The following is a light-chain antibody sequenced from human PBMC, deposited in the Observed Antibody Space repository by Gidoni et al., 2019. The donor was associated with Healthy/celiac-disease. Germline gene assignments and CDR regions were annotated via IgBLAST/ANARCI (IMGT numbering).Light chain of an antibody. CDR3: QQSYSTLPYT. Sequence: DIQMTQSPSSLSASVGERVTITCRASQSISSYLNWYQQKPGKAPKLLIYAASSLQSGVPSRFSGSGSGTDFTLTISSLQPEDFATYYCQQSYSTLPYTFXXXTKLEIK. V-gene: IGKV1-39*01. CDR2: AAS. J-gene: IGKJ2*01. CDR1: QSISSY.